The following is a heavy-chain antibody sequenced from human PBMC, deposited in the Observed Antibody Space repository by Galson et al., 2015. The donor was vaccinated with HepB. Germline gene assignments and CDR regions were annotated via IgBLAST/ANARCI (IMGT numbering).Heavy chain of an antibody. V-gene: IGHV1-8*01. CDR1: GYTFTNYD. CDR2: MNPNSGNT. CDR3: ARETTVVTYYYYYGMDV. D-gene: IGHD4-23*01. J-gene: IGHJ6*02. Sequence: SVKVSCKASGYTFTNYDINWVRKPTGQGLEWMGWMNPNSGNTGYAQKFQGRVTITADESTSTAYMELSSLRSEDTAVYYCARETTVVTYYYYYGMDVWGQGTTVTVSS.